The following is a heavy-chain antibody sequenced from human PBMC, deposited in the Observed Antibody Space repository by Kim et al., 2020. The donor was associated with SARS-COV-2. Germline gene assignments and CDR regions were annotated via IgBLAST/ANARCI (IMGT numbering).Heavy chain of an antibody. J-gene: IGHJ6*01. CDR2: IIPLLNLS. V-gene: IGHV1-69*04. Sequence: SVKVSCKASGGTFSNHGFCWVRQAPGQGLEWMGRIIPLLNLSNYAQKFQDRVTLIADESTSTLYLELSSLRSEDTAVYFCARATFSSADDYLYHMDVWGQGTTVAVYS. CDR3: ARATFSSADDYLYHMDV. CDR1: GGTFSNHG. D-gene: IGHD2-2*01.